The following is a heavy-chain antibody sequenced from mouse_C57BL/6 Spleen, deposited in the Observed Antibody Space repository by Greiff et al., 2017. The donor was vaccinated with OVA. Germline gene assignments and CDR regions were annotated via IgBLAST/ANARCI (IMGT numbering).Heavy chain of an antibody. CDR3: ARGGVVATDYAMDY. D-gene: IGHD1-1*01. J-gene: IGHJ4*01. V-gene: IGHV3-6*01. Sequence: VQLQQSGPGLVKPSQSLSLTCSVTGYSITSGYYWNWIRQFPGNKLEWMGYISYDGSNNYNPSLKNRISITRDTSKNQFFLKLNSVTTEDTATYYCARGGVVATDYAMDYWGQGTSVTVSS. CDR2: ISYDGSN. CDR1: GYSITSGYY.